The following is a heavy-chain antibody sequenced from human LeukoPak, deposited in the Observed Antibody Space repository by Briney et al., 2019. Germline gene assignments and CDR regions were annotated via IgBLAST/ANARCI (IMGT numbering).Heavy chain of an antibody. D-gene: IGHD3-10*01. J-gene: IGHJ4*02. CDR3: ARGQEFEFGVFDS. V-gene: IGHV3-23*01. CDR1: GYSFSSFA. Sequence: GGSLRLSCAASGYSFSSFAMTWVRQAPGKGLEWVSTIRSNGATAYNADSVKGRFTISRDNSKNTVYLQMNSLSVEDTARYYCARGQEFEFGVFDSWGQGSLVTVSS. CDR2: IRSNGATA.